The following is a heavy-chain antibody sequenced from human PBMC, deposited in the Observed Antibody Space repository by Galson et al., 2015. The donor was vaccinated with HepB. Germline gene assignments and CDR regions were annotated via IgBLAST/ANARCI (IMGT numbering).Heavy chain of an antibody. Sequence: SVKVSCKASGGTFSSYAISWVRQAPGQGLEWMGRIIPILGIANYAQKFQGRVTITADKSTSTAYMELSSLRSEDTAVYYCARLQASIVVVPAAMRGGDAFDIWGQGTMVTVSS. CDR3: ARLQASIVVVPAAMRGGDAFDI. D-gene: IGHD2-2*01. J-gene: IGHJ3*02. CDR1: GGTFSSYA. V-gene: IGHV1-69*04. CDR2: IIPILGIA.